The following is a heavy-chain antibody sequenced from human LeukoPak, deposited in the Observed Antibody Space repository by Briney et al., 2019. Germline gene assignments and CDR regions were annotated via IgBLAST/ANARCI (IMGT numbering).Heavy chain of an antibody. CDR3: ARGLGTIRSLRYYFDY. J-gene: IGHJ4*02. D-gene: IGHD7-27*01. V-gene: IGHV1-46*01. CDR1: GYTFTSYY. Sequence: ASVKVSCKASGYTFTSYYMHWVRQAPGQGLEWMGIINPSGGNTGYAQKFQGRVTMTRNTSISTAYMELSSLRSEDTAVYYCARGLGTIRSLRYYFDYWGQGTLVTVSS. CDR2: INPSGGNT.